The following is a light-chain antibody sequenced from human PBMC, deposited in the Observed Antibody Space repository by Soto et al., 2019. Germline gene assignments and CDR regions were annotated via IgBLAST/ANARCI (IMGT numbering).Light chain of an antibody. CDR3: QQYGSSPIT. Sequence: EIVMTQSPATLSLSPGERATLSCRASQSVGKYLVWYQQKPGQAPRLLIYDASNRATGIPARFSGSGSGTDFTLTISSLEPEDFAVYYCQQYGSSPITFGQGTRLEIK. V-gene: IGKV3-20*01. CDR1: QSVGKY. CDR2: DAS. J-gene: IGKJ5*01.